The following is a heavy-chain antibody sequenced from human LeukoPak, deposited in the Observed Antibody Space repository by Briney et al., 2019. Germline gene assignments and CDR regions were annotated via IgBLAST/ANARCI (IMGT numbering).Heavy chain of an antibody. CDR1: GFSFSTNP. CDR2: ISPDKT. V-gene: IGHV3-23*01. Sequence: GGSLRLACAAYGFSFSTNPMSWVRQAPGKGLEWVSAISPDKTYYADSVKGRLTISRDNYKNTVDLHMNSPRAEDTAIYYCVKEHVDRAFTRSFEIWGQGIVVTVSS. J-gene: IGHJ3*02. D-gene: IGHD3-3*02. CDR3: VKEHVDRAFTRSFEI.